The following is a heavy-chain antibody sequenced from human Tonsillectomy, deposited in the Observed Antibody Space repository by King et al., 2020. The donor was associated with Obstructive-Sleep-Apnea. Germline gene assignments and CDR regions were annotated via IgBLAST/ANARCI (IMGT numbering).Heavy chain of an antibody. CDR2: ISGSGDST. CDR3: AISHIAVAGSFDY. Sequence: VQLVESGGGLVQPGGSLRLSCAASGFTFSNYAMSWVRQAPGKGLEWVSAISGSGDSTYYADSVKGRFTISRDNSKNTLYLQLNSLRVQDTAVYYCAISHIAVAGSFDYWGQGTLVTVSS. J-gene: IGHJ4*02. V-gene: IGHV3-23*04. CDR1: GFTFSNYA. D-gene: IGHD6-19*01.